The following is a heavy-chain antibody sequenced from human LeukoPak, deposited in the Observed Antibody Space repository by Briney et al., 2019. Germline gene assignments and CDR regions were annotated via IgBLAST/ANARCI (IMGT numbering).Heavy chain of an antibody. D-gene: IGHD6-13*01. CDR2: ISSSSSYI. CDR3: ASLSTQQLAHDY. J-gene: IGHJ4*02. V-gene: IGHV3-21*01. Sequence: PGGSLRLSCAASGFTFSSYSMNWVRQAPGKGLEWVSSISSSSSYIYYADSVKGRFTISRDNAKNPLYLQMNSLRAEDTAVYYCASLSTQQLAHDYWGQGTLVTVSS. CDR1: GFTFSSYS.